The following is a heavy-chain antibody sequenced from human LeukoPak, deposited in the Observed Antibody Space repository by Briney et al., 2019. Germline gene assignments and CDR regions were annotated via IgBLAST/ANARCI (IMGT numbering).Heavy chain of an antibody. J-gene: IGHJ3*02. D-gene: IGHD6-6*01. CDR2: IWYDGSNK. CDR1: GFTFSSYG. V-gene: IGHV3-33*01. CDR3: ARDIRIAARPVAFDI. Sequence: PGRSLRLSCAASGFTFSSYGMHWVRQAPGKGLEWVAVIWYDGSNKYYADSVKGRFTIPRDNSKNTLYLQMNSLRAEDTAVYYCARDIRIAARPVAFDIWGQGTMVTVSS.